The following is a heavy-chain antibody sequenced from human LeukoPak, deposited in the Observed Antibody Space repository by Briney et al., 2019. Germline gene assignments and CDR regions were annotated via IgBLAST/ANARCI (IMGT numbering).Heavy chain of an antibody. CDR2: IYTSGST. D-gene: IGHD3-10*01. CDR3: ASEVLYGSGSYHDY. V-gene: IGHV4-4*07. J-gene: IGHJ4*02. CDR1: GGSISSYY. Sequence: SETLSLTCTVSGGSISSYYWSWIRQPAGKGLEWIGRIYTSGSTNYNPSLKSRVTMSVDTSKNQFSLKLSSVTAADTAVYYCASEVLYGSGSYHDYWGQGTLVTVSS.